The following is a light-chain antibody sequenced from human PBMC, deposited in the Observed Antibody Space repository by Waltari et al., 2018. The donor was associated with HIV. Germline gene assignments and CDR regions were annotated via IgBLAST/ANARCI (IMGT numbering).Light chain of an antibody. J-gene: IGLJ2*01. CDR3: QAWDSSAVV. Sequence: SYELTQPPSLSVSPGQAAIITCSGHKLGNKYVDWYQQMPGQSPVLVIYEDTKRPSGIPARFSGSNSGDTATLTISGTQTMDEADYYCQAWDSSAVVFGGGTKLTVL. V-gene: IGLV3-1*01. CDR1: KLGNKY. CDR2: EDT.